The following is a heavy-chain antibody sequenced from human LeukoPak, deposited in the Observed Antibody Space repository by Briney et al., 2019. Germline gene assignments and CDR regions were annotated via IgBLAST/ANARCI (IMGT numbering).Heavy chain of an antibody. D-gene: IGHD2-21*02. Sequence: SETLSLTCAVYGGSFSGYYWSWIRQPPGKGLEWIGEINHSGSTDYNPSLKSRVTISVDTSKNQFSLKLSSVTAADTAVYYCASRRDYCGGDCYTYEENQQKYFQHWGQGTLVTVSS. CDR3: ASRRDYCGGDCYTYEENQQKYFQH. CDR2: INHSGST. V-gene: IGHV4-34*01. J-gene: IGHJ1*01. CDR1: GGSFSGYY.